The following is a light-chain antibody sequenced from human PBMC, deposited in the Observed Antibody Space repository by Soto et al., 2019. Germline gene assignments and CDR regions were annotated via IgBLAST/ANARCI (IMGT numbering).Light chain of an antibody. Sequence: EIVMTQSPATLSLSPGERATLSCRASQSVSSNLAWYQQKPGQAPRLLIYAASNRATGVPDRFSGSGSGTEFTLTISRLQSEDFAVYYCQKYDNWPPITFGQGTRLEI. V-gene: IGKV3-15*01. CDR1: QSVSSN. J-gene: IGKJ5*01. CDR2: AAS. CDR3: QKYDNWPPIT.